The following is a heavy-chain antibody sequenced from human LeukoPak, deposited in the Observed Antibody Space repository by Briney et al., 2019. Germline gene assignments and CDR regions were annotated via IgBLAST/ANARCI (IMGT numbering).Heavy chain of an antibody. V-gene: IGHV3-48*01. D-gene: IGHD6-13*01. J-gene: IGHJ4*02. CDR2: ISSSSSTI. CDR3: ARLSRTIAAAGTVDY. CDR1: GFTFSSYS. Sequence: GGSLRLSCAASGFTFSSYSMNWVRQAPGKGLEWVSYISSSSSTIYYADSVKGRFTISRDNAKNSLYLQMNSLRAEDTAVYYCARLSRTIAAAGTVDYWGQGTLVTVSS.